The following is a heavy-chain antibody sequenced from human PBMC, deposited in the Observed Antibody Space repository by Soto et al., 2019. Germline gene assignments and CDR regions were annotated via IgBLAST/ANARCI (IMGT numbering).Heavy chain of an antibody. CDR2: ISYDSSNK. CDR1: GFTFSYG. CDR3: AKLVIGYCSGNTCDDY. V-gene: IGHV3-30*18. D-gene: IGHD2-15*01. Sequence: VQLLESGGGLIQPGGSLRLSCAASGFTFSYGIHWLRQAPGKGLERVAYISYDSSNKFYGDSVKGRFTISRDNSKNTQFLQMNSVRAEDTAVYYCAKLVIGYCSGNTCDDYWGQGTLVAVSS. J-gene: IGHJ4*02.